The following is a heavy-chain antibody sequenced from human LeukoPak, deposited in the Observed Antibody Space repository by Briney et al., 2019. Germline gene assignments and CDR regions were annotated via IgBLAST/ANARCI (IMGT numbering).Heavy chain of an antibody. Sequence: PGGSLRLSCAASGFTFSSYAMSWVRQAPGKGLEWVSAISGSGGSTYYADSVKGRFTISRDSSKNTLYLQMNSLRAEDTAIYYCAKSTSYYYDSSDPYYFDYWAREPWSPSPQ. CDR3: AKSTSYYYDSSDPYYFDY. CDR1: GFTFSSYA. J-gene: IGHJ4*02. CDR2: ISGSGGST. D-gene: IGHD3-22*01. V-gene: IGHV3-23*01.